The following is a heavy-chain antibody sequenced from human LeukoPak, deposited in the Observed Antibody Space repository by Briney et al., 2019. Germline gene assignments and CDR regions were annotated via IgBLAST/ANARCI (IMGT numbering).Heavy chain of an antibody. D-gene: IGHD5-18*01. J-gene: IGHJ4*02. V-gene: IGHV7-4-1*02. CDR1: GYIFINYA. Sequence: ASVKVSCKASGYIFINYAMIWVRQAPGQGLEWMGWINTNTGNPSYAQGFFTGRYVFSLDTSASTAYLQINGLKADDTAVYYCGRDPKLGIRGYTYGYIDHWGQGTLLTVAS. CDR3: GRDPKLGIRGYTYGYIDH. CDR2: INTNTGNP.